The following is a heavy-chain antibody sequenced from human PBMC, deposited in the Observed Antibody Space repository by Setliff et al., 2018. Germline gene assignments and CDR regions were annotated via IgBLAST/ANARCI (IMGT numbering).Heavy chain of an antibody. J-gene: IGHJ3*02. CDR3: TRGTNIVVVPPHRTAFDI. Sequence: ASVKVSCKASGFVFITYAITWVRQAPGQGLEWMGWISGYYNKTNYAQKFQDRVTMTTDTSTGTADMELRNLRSDDTAVYYCTRGTNIVVVPPHRTAFDIWGQGTMVTVS. V-gene: IGHV1-18*01. D-gene: IGHD2-2*01. CDR2: ISGYYNKT. CDR1: GFVFITYA.